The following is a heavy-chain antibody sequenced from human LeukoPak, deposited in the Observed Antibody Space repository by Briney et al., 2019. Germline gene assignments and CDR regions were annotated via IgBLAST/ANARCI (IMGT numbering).Heavy chain of an antibody. Sequence: SETLSLTCNVSGGSISSDYWSWIRQPPGKGLGWIGFIYSSGSPTYNPSLESRVTISVDTSKNQFSLKLTSVTATDSAVYYCARRLWSGPFDYWGQGTLVTVFS. J-gene: IGHJ4*02. V-gene: IGHV4-4*09. CDR2: IYSSGSP. CDR3: ARRLWSGPFDY. CDR1: GGSISSDY. D-gene: IGHD3-3*01.